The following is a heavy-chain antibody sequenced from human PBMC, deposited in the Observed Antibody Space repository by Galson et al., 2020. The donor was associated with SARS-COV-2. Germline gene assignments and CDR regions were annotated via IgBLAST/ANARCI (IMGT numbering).Heavy chain of an antibody. CDR3: ARDALSWGGLVSD. Sequence: GESLKISCAASGFTVSSNYMSWVRQATGKGLEWVSVIYSGGSTYYADSVKGRFTISRDNSKNTLYLQMNSLRAEDTAVYYCARDALSWGGLVSDWGQGTLVTVSS. V-gene: IGHV3-53*01. D-gene: IGHD3-3*01. CDR1: GFTVSSNY. CDR2: IYSGGST. J-gene: IGHJ4*02.